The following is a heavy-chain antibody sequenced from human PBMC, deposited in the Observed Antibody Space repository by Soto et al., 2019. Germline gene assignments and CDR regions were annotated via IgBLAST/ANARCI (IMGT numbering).Heavy chain of an antibody. J-gene: IGHJ6*02. CDR1: GGSISSGDYY. V-gene: IGHV4-30-4*01. CDR3: ARLQFFDLWSGSVPMDV. Sequence: PSETLSLTCTVSGGSISSGDYYWSWIRQPPGKGLEWIGYIYYSGSTYYNPSLKSRVTISVDTSKNQFSLKLSSVTAADTAVYFCARLQFFDLWSGSVPMDVWGQGTTVTVSS. CDR2: IYYSGST. D-gene: IGHD3-3*01.